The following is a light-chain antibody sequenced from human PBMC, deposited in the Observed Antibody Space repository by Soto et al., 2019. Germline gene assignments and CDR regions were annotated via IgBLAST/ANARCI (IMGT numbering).Light chain of an antibody. CDR1: SSNVGSNF. V-gene: IGLV1-47*01. CDR3: AAWDNSLRWV. CDR2: RTD. J-gene: IGLJ3*02. Sequence: QSVLTQPPSVSGTPGQRVTISCSGSSSNVGSNFVYWYQQFPGTAPKLLIYRTDQRPSGVPDRFSASKPGTSASLAISGLRSDDEADYYCAAWDNSLRWVFGGVTKVT.